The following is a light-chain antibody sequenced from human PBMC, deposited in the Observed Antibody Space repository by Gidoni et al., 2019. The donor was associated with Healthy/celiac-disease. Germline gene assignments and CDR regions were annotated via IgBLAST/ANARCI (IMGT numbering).Light chain of an antibody. J-gene: IGKJ4*01. CDR3: QQRSNWLALT. CDR1: QSVSSY. CDR2: DAS. V-gene: IGKV3-11*01. Sequence: EIVLTQSPATLSLSPGERATLSCRASQSVSSYLAWYQQKPGQAPRLLIYDASNRATGIPARFSGSGSGTDFTLTISSLGPEDFAVYYCQQRSNWLALTFXGXTKVEIK.